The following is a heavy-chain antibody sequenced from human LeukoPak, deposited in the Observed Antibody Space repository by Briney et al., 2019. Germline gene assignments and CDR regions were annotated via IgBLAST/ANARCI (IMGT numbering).Heavy chain of an antibody. CDR2: IYHSGST. CDR1: GYSISSGYY. D-gene: IGHD5-18*01. V-gene: IGHV4-38-2*02. J-gene: IGHJ4*02. CDR3: ASGRGYSYGYDFDY. Sequence: SETLSLTCTVSGYSISSGYYWGWIRQPPGKGLEWIGSIYHSGSTYYNPSLKSRVTISVDTSKNQFSLKLSSVTAADTAVYYCASGRGYSYGYDFDYWGQGTLVTVSS.